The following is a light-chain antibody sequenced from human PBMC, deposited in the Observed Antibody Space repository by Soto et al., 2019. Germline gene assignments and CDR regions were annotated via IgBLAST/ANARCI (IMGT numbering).Light chain of an antibody. Sequence: IVMTQSPDSLAVSLGERATINCKSSQSILSSSNNKNSLAWFQQQRGQPPKLLIYWASTRESGVPERLSGSGFGTDFTATISSLQAEEVGVYYCHQYYSSVVTFDKRKRLETK. J-gene: IGKJ5*01. CDR3: HQYYSSVVT. V-gene: IGKV4-1*01. CDR1: QSILSSSNNKNS. CDR2: WAS.